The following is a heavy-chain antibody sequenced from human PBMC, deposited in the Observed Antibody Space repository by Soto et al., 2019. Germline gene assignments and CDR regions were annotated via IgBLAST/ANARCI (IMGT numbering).Heavy chain of an antibody. Sequence: QVQLVQSGAEVKNPGASVKVSCKASGYTFTRYCIGWARQAPGQGLEWMGWINTYNGNTNYAQNVQGRVTLTTDTSTSTAYMELRSLRSNDTAIYYCAMVDVYVTPSPQDVWGQGTTVIVSS. CDR1: GYTFTRYC. CDR2: INTYNGNT. D-gene: IGHD3-16*01. CDR3: AMVDVYVTPSPQDV. V-gene: IGHV1-18*01. J-gene: IGHJ6*02.